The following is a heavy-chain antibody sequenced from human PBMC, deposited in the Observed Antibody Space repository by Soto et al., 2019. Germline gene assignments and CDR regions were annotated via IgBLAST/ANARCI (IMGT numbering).Heavy chain of an antibody. D-gene: IGHD2-15*01. CDR1: GYVFPGFY. CDR3: ARGRSLKWNWFDR. Sequence: ASVKVSCKASGYVFPGFYLHWVRQAPGQGLEWMGWIFPNRGATNYAQKFQGRVTLTRDTSLSTGYMDLTRLTSDDTAVYYCARGRSLKWNWFDRWGQGTLVTVSS. J-gene: IGHJ5*02. V-gene: IGHV1-2*02. CDR2: IFPNRGAT.